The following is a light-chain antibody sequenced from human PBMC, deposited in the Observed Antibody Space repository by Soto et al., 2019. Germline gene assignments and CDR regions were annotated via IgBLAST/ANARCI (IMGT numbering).Light chain of an antibody. CDR1: SRDIGDYDY. CDR2: EVS. J-gene: IGLJ1*01. Sequence: ALTQPASVSGSPGQSITISCTGTSRDIGDYDYVSWYQQHPGKAPKLMIYEVSHRPSGISSRFSGSKSGNSASLTISGLQTEDEADYYCTSYTGSSTLVFGTGTKVTVL. CDR3: TSYTGSSTLV. V-gene: IGLV2-14*01.